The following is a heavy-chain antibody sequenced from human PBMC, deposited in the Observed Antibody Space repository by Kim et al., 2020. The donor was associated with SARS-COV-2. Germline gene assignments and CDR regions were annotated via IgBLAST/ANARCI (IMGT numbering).Heavy chain of an antibody. Sequence: SGKGRFTISRDNSKNTLYLQMNSLRAEDTAVYYCARDQQWRGSYYYGMDVWGQGTTVTVSS. CDR3: ARDQQWRGSYYYGMDV. D-gene: IGHD6-19*01. J-gene: IGHJ6*02. V-gene: IGHV3-30*07.